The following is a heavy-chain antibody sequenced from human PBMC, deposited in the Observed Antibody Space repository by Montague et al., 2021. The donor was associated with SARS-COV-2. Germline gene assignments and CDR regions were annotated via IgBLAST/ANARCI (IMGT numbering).Heavy chain of an antibody. CDR1: GGSISTYY. J-gene: IGHJ3*01. CDR2: IYYSGNP. V-gene: IGHV4-59*01. Sequence: SETLSLTCTVSGGSISTYYWSWIRQSPGKGLEWIGYIYYSGNPNYNPSLTSRLSMSADTSKNQFSLELSSVTAADTAVFSCARGEGGSPDAFDVWGQGITVTVSS. D-gene: IGHD2-15*01. CDR3: ARGEGGSPDAFDV.